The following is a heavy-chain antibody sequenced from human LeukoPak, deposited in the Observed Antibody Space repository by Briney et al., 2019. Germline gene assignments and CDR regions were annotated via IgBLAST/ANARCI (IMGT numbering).Heavy chain of an antibody. D-gene: IGHD5-12*01. CDR1: GFTFSSYA. J-gene: IGHJ6*02. CDR2: ISYDGSNK. CDR3: ARDAAVGYDWFAYYGMDV. V-gene: IGHV3-30*04. Sequence: PGRSLRLSCAASGFTFSSYAMHWVRQAPGKGLEWVAVISYDGSNKYYADSVKGRFTISRDNSKNTLYLQMNSLRAEDTAVYYCARDAAVGYDWFAYYGMDVWGQGTTVTVSS.